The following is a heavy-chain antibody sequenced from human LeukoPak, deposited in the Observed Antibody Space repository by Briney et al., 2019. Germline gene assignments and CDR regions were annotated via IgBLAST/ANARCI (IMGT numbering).Heavy chain of an antibody. J-gene: IGHJ3*02. CDR2: INSSSSFI. CDR3: ARDVLIAADGVIRLDAFDI. Sequence: GGSLRLSCAASGFTFSSYNMNWVRQTPGKGLEWVSSINSSSSFIYYADSVKGRFTISRDNAKNSLYLQMNSLRAEDTAVYYCARDVLIAADGVIRLDAFDIWGQGTVVTISS. CDR1: GFTFSSYN. V-gene: IGHV3-21*01. D-gene: IGHD6-13*01.